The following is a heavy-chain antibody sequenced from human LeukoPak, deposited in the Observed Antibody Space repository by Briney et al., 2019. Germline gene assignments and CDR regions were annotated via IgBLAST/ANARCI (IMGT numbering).Heavy chain of an antibody. V-gene: IGHV3-74*01. D-gene: IGHD3-22*01. J-gene: IGHJ3*02. CDR3: ARTTLYDYDSSGYSI. CDR2: INSDGSST. Sequence: AGGSLRLSCAASGFTFSSYWMHWVRQAPGKGLVWVSRINSDGSSTSYADSVKGRFTISRDNAKNTLYLQMNSLRAEDTAVYYCARTTLYDYDSSGYSIWGQGAMVTVSS. CDR1: GFTFSSYW.